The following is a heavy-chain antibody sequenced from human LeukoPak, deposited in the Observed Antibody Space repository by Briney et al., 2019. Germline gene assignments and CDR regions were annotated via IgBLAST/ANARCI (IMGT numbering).Heavy chain of an antibody. CDR2: INPNSGGT. CDR3: ARLRYYGSGSSSWFDS. V-gene: IGHV1-2*02. J-gene: IGHJ5*01. CDR1: GYTFTGYY. Sequence: ASVKVSCKASGYTFTGYYMHWVRQAPGQGLEWMGWINPNSGGTNYAQKFQGRVTMTRDTSISTAYMELSRLRSDDTAVYYCARLRYYGSGSSSWFDSWGQGTLVTVSS. D-gene: IGHD3-10*01.